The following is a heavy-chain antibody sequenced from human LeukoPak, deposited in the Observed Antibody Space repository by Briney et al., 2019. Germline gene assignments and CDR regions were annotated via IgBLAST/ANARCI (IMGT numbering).Heavy chain of an antibody. V-gene: IGHV3-23*01. Sequence: GGSLRLSCAASGFTFSSYAMSWVRQAPGKGLEWVSAISGSGGSTSYADSVNGRFTISRDNSKNTLYLQMNSLRAEDTAVYYCARQDGYQYYFDYWGQGTLVTVSS. D-gene: IGHD5-24*01. CDR3: ARQDGYQYYFDY. CDR2: ISGSGGST. J-gene: IGHJ4*02. CDR1: GFTFSSYA.